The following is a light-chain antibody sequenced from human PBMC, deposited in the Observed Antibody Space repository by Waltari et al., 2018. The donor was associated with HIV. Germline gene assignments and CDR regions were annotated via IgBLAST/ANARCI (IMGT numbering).Light chain of an antibody. CDR2: DAS. V-gene: IGKV3-11*01. J-gene: IGKJ4*01. Sequence: EIVLTQSQATLSLSPGERATLSCRASQSVSNYLAWYQQKPGQPPRLLIYDASNRATGIPARFSGSGSGTDFTLTISSLEPEDSAVYYCQQRSNWPPLTFGGGTKVEI. CDR3: QQRSNWPPLT. CDR1: QSVSNY.